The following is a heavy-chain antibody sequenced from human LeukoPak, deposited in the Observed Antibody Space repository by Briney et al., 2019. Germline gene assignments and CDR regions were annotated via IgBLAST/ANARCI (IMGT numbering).Heavy chain of an antibody. CDR3: ARGRPLVGATQNAFDT. CDR1: GDSVSSNSAA. Sequence: SQTLSLTCAISGDSVSSNSAAWNWLRQSPSRGLEWLGRTYYRSKWSNNYAVSVRGRITINPDTSKNQFSLQLNSVTPEDTAVYYCARGRPLVGATQNAFDTWGQGTMVTVSS. J-gene: IGHJ3*02. CDR2: TYYRSKWSN. D-gene: IGHD1-26*01. V-gene: IGHV6-1*01.